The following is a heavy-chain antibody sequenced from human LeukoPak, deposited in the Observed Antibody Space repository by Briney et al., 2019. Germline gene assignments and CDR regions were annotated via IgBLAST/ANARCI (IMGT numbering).Heavy chain of an antibody. CDR3: ARVRLIAGGGSNWFDP. CDR1: GYTFTDYY. J-gene: IGHJ5*02. Sequence: ASVQVSCKASGYTFTDYYIHWVRQAPGQGLEWMGWINPNSGGTKYAQKFQGTFTVTRDTSISTAYMELSSLTSDDTAVYYCARVRLIAGGGSNWFDPGGQGALVTVSS. CDR2: INPNSGGT. D-gene: IGHD1-26*01. V-gene: IGHV1-2*02.